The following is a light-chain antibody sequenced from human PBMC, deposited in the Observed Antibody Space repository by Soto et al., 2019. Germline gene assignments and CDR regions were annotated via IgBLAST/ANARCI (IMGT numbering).Light chain of an antibody. CDR3: QQYNHDYS. CDR2: KSS. J-gene: IGKJ2*03. V-gene: IGKV1-5*03. Sequence: DIQMTQSPSTLSASVGDRVTITCRASQSINWWLAWYQLKPGKPPKRLSYKSSSLESGVPSRFSGSGSGTEFTLTISSLQTDDFATYYLQQYNHDYSFGQGTKLEIK. CDR1: QSINWW.